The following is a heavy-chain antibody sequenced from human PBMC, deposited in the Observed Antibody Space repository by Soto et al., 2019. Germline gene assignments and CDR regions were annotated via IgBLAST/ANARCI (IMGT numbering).Heavy chain of an antibody. V-gene: IGHV3-7*01. CDR2: IKEDGSEE. CDR3: TRPYLVAGTEYFYH. CDR1: GFTFSDYW. D-gene: IGHD6-19*01. Sequence: EVQLVESGGGLVQPGGSLRLSCAASGFTFSDYWMSWVRQAPGKGLEWVAKIKEDGSEEYYLDSVKGRFTISRDNAKNSLFLQMDSLRGEDTAVYYCTRPYLVAGTEYFYHWGQGSLVTVSS. J-gene: IGHJ1*01.